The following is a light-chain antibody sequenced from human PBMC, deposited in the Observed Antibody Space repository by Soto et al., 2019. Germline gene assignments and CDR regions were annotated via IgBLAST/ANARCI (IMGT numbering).Light chain of an antibody. J-gene: IGLJ1*01. Sequence: QSVLTQPASVSGSPGQSITISCTGTSSDVGNYIFVSWYRQHPGKAPKLMIYDINNRPSGVSNRFSGSKSGNTASLTISGLQAEDEAEYYCVSYTTSASYVFGPGTKLTVL. CDR2: DIN. V-gene: IGLV2-14*01. CDR1: SSDVGNYIF. CDR3: VSYTTSASYV.